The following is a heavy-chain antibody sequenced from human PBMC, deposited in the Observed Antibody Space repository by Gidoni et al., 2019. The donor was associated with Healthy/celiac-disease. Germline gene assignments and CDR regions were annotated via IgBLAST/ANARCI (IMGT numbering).Heavy chain of an antibody. Sequence: QVQLVESGGGVVQPGRSRRLSCAASGFTFSSYARHWVRQAPGKGLEWVAVISYDGSNKYYADSVKGRFTISRDNSKNTLYLQMNSLRAEDTAVYYCARGGYYDSSGYYFLLIWGQGTLVTVSS. V-gene: IGHV3-30*01. CDR2: ISYDGSNK. CDR1: GFTFSSYA. CDR3: ARGGYYDSSGYYFLLI. D-gene: IGHD3-22*01. J-gene: IGHJ4*02.